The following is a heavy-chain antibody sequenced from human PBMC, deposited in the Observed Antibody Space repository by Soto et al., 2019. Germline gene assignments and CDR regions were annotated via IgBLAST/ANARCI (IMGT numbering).Heavy chain of an antibody. CDR3: ARAGYSSGWAYSFNYYYYYGMDV. J-gene: IGHJ6*02. CDR2: IYYSGST. V-gene: IGHV4-59*01. D-gene: IGHD6-19*01. Sequence: SETLSLTCTVSGGSISSYYWSWIRQPPGKGLEWIGYIYYSGSTNYNPSLKSRVTISVDTSKNQFSLKLSSVTAADTAVYYCARAGYSSGWAYSFNYYYYYGMDVWGQGTTVTV. CDR1: GGSISSYY.